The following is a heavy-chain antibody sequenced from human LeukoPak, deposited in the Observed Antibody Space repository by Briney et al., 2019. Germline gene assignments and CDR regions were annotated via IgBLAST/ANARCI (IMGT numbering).Heavy chain of an antibody. CDR1: GGSISPFY. CDR3: ARGYGSGSRDF. Sequence: SETLSLTCTVSGGSISPFYWSWIRQPPGKGLEWIGYIYFTGNTNYKPSLKSRVTTSVDTSKNQFSLNLKFVTAADTAVYYCARGYGSGSRDFWGQGTMVIVSS. J-gene: IGHJ3*01. D-gene: IGHD3-10*01. CDR2: IYFTGNT. V-gene: IGHV4-59*08.